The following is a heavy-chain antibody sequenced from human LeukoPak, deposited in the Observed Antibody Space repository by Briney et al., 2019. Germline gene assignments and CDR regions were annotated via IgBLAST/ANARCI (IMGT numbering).Heavy chain of an antibody. V-gene: IGHV3-48*03. CDR1: GFNFSYYD. J-gene: IGHJ4*02. D-gene: IGHD2-21*02. CDR2: ISSFGNII. Sequence: GGSLRVSCVASGFNFSYYDMYWVRQAPGKGLEWLSYISSFGNIIYSADSLEGRFTLSRDNAKNSLYLQMHSLRVEDTAVYYCARAFCSGGHCYQGALDYWGQGTLVTVSS. CDR3: ARAFCSGGHCYQGALDY.